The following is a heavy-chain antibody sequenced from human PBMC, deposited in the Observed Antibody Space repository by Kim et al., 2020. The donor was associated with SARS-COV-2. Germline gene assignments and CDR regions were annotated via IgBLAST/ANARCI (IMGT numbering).Heavy chain of an antibody. CDR1: GYTFANYA. Sequence: ASVKVSCRASGYTFANYAIHWVRQAPGQSPEWMASINGGNGNTKYSQKFQGRVTITRDTSASTAYMDLSSLTSEDTAVFYCAREPLTGYVSGSFDLWGQGTLVTVSS. V-gene: IGHV1-3*01. J-gene: IGHJ4*02. D-gene: IGHD3-9*01. CDR2: INGGNGNT. CDR3: AREPLTGYVSGSFDL.